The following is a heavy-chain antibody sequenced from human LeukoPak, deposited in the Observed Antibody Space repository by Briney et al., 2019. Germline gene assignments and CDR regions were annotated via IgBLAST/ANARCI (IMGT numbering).Heavy chain of an antibody. J-gene: IGHJ4*02. Sequence: SETLSLTCAVYGGSFSGYYWSWIRQPPGKGLEWIGEINHSGSTNYNPSLKSRVTISVDTSKNQFSLKLSSVTAADTAVYYCARERVRTYYYGSREYYFDYWGQGTLVTVSS. CDR3: ARERVRTYYYGSREYYFDY. CDR2: INHSGST. CDR1: GGSFSGYY. D-gene: IGHD3-10*01. V-gene: IGHV4-34*01.